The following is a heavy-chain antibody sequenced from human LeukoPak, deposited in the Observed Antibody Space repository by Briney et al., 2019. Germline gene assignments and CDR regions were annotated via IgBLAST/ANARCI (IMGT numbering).Heavy chain of an antibody. CDR1: GFSFSSYE. V-gene: IGHV3-48*03. D-gene: IGHD6-25*01. Sequence: GGSLRLSCAASGFSFSSYEMNWVRQDPGKGLEWISYISASGTLTHYADSVEGRFTISRDNAKNSLYLQMNSLRGEDTALYCGARDGTPIYSSGWVYMDVWGKGTTVTISS. CDR2: ISASGTLT. J-gene: IGHJ6*04. CDR3: ARDGTPIYSSGWVYMDV.